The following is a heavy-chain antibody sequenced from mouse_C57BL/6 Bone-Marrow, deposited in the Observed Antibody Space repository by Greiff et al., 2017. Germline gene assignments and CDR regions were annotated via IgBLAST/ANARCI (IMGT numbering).Heavy chain of an antibody. V-gene: IGHV1-19*01. CDR3: ARLGLDSPAWFAY. Sequence: EVQGVESGPVLVKPGASVKMSCKASGYTFTDYYMNWVKQSHGKSLEWIGVINPYNGGTSYNQKFKGKATLSVDKSSSTDYMELNSLTSEDSAVYYCARLGLDSPAWFAYWGQGTLVTVSA. D-gene: IGHD6-1*01. J-gene: IGHJ3*01. CDR2: INPYNGGT. CDR1: GYTFTDYY.